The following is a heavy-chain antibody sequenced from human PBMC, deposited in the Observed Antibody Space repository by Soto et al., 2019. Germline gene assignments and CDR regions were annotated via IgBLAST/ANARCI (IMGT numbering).Heavy chain of an antibody. CDR2: IRWTRGSI. Sequence: CRRLSLAAAEFTFDDYSMHWVRQAQGRGREWVSGIRWTRGSIGYADSVQRRFTTSRDNAKNSLYLQMNSLRAADTALYYCAKVSLYGAPGAFDTWGQATMVTVSS. CDR3: AKVSLYGAPGAFDT. J-gene: IGHJ3*02. CDR1: EFTFDDYS. D-gene: IGHD4-17*01. V-gene: IGHV3-9*01.